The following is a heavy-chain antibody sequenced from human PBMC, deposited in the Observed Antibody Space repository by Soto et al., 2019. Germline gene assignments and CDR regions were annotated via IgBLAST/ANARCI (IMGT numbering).Heavy chain of an antibody. CDR1: GFTFSSYW. V-gene: IGHV3-7*01. Sequence: GGSLRLSCAASGFTFSSYWMSWVRQAPGKGLEWVANIKQDGSEKYYVDSVKGRFTISRDNAKNSLYLQMNSLRAEDTAVYYCARAWGWEYYGSGSYYNAPVYFDYWGQGTLVTVSS. J-gene: IGHJ4*02. CDR2: IKQDGSEK. CDR3: ARAWGWEYYGSGSYYNAPVYFDY. D-gene: IGHD3-10*01.